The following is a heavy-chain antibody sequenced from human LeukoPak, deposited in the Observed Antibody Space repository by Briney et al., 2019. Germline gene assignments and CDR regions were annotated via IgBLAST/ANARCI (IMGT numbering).Heavy chain of an antibody. Sequence: GGSLRLSCAASGFTFSNAWMSWVRQAPGKGLEWVGRIKSKTDGGTTDYAAPVKGRFTISRDDSKNTLYLQMNSLKTEDTAVYYCTTDVGKIYYDSSGYGLDYWGQGTLVTVSS. CDR1: GFTFSNAW. CDR3: TTDVGKIYYDSSGYGLDY. D-gene: IGHD3-22*01. J-gene: IGHJ4*02. CDR2: IKSKTDGGTT. V-gene: IGHV3-15*01.